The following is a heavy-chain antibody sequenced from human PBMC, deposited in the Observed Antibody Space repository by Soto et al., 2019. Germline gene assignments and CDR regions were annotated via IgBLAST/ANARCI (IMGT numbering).Heavy chain of an antibody. Sequence: QGQLVQSRAELKKPGASVKVSCKASDYTFTRYGISWVRQAPGQGLEWMGWISGYNGDTNYAQKFQGRVTMTIDKSTTTAYMELRSLTSDDTAVYYCAKNGQPPYYYYGMDVWGQGTTVTVSS. CDR2: ISGYNGDT. V-gene: IGHV1-18*01. CDR3: AKNGQPPYYYYGMDV. CDR1: DYTFTRYG. J-gene: IGHJ6*02. D-gene: IGHD2-8*01.